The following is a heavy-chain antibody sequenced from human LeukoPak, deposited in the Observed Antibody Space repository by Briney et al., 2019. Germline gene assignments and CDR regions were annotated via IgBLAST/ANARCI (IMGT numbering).Heavy chain of an antibody. J-gene: IGHJ4*02. CDR1: GFTFSSYA. V-gene: IGHV3-23*01. Sequence: PGGSLRLSCAASGFTFSSYAMSWVRQAPGKGLEWVSAISGSGGSTYYADSVKGRFTISRDNSKNTLYLQMNSLRAEDTAVYYCAERAYYYDSSGAPFDYWGQGTLVTVSS. D-gene: IGHD3-22*01. CDR2: ISGSGGST. CDR3: AERAYYYDSSGAPFDY.